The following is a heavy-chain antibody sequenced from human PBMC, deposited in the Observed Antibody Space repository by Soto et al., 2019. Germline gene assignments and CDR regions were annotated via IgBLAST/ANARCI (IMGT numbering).Heavy chain of an antibody. CDR2: ISVSDPGT. V-gene: IGHV3-23*01. CDR3: TKGTWLDI. Sequence: EVQLLESGGGLEQPGGSLRLSCAASGFTFGSHDMSWVRQAPGKALEWVSSISVSDPGTYYADSVKGRFATSRDISKNRLFLQMDSLRAEDTALYYCTKGTWLDIWGQGTMVTVSS. D-gene: IGHD6-19*01. CDR1: GFTFGSHD. J-gene: IGHJ3*02.